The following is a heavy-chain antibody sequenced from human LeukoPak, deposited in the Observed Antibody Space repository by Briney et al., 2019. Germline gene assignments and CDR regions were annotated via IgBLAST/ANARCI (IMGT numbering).Heavy chain of an antibody. CDR2: IYTSGNT. CDR3: ARVFSVAGTFDY. CDR1: GGSFSIYY. J-gene: IGHJ4*02. Sequence: KPSETQSLTCTVSGGSFSIYYWSWIRQPAGKGLEWIGRIYTSGNTYYNPSLKSRVTMSVDTSKNQFSLNLSSVTAADTAVYYCARVFSVAGTFDYWGQGTLVTVSS. D-gene: IGHD6-19*01. V-gene: IGHV4-4*07.